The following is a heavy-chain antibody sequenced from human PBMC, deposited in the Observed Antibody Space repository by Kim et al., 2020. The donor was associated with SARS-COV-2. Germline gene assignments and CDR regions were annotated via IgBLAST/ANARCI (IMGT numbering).Heavy chain of an antibody. CDR3: ARANIVVVVAAQPLNLRFDP. J-gene: IGHJ5*02. D-gene: IGHD2-15*01. Sequence: RVTISVDTSKNQFSLKLSSVTAADTAVYYCARANIVVVVAAQPLNLRFDPWGQGTLVTVSS. V-gene: IGHV4-31*02.